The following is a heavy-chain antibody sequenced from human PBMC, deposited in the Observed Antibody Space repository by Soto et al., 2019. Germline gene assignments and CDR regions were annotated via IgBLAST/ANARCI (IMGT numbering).Heavy chain of an antibody. D-gene: IGHD1-1*01. CDR3: ARGGEGLERETGMDV. J-gene: IGHJ6*02. Sequence: GGSLRLSCAASGFTFSSYAMHWVRQAPGKGLEWVAVISYDGSNKYYADSVKGRFTISRDNSKNTLYLQMNSLRAEDTAVYYCARGGEGLERETGMDVWGQGTTVTVSS. CDR2: ISYDGSNK. CDR1: GFTFSSYA. V-gene: IGHV3-30-3*01.